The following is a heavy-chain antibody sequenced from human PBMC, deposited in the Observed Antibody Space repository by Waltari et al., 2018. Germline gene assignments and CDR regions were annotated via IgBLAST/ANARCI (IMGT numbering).Heavy chain of an antibody. J-gene: IGHJ6*02. CDR1: GGTFSSYA. D-gene: IGHD1-7*01. Sequence: QVQLVQSGAEVKKPGSSVKVSCKASGGTFSSYAISWGRQDPGPRLEWMGRIIPILGIANYAQKFQGRVTITADKSTSTAYMELSSLRSEDTAVYYCARLQGTGTAYLNFNGMDVWGQGTTVTVSS. CDR2: IIPILGIA. V-gene: IGHV1-69*09. CDR3: ARLQGTGTAYLNFNGMDV.